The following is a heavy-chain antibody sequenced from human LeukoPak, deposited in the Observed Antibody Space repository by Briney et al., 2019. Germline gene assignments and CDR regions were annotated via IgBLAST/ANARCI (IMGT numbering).Heavy chain of an antibody. Sequence: AETLSLTCTVSGVFLRIYYWRWIRQPPGGGLEWMGYIYYSGSTNYNTSLKSRVTISVDTSKNQFSLKLSSVTAADTAVYYCARDTTAAGTCDYWGQGTLVTVSP. D-gene: IGHD6-13*01. V-gene: IGHV4-59*01. CDR1: GVFLRIYY. CDR3: ARDTTAAGTCDY. CDR2: IYYSGST. J-gene: IGHJ4*02.